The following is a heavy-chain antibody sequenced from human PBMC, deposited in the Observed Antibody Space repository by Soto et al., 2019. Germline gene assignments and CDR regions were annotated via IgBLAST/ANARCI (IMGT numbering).Heavy chain of an antibody. CDR2: INHSGST. Sequence: SETLSLTCAFYCGSFSGYYWSWIRQPPGKGLEWIGEINHSGSTNYNPSLKSRVTISVDTSKNQFSLKLSSVTAADTAVYYCASGPRLRSLEWLQHRPNGLTFDYWGQGTLVTVSS. CDR1: CGSFSGYY. J-gene: IGHJ4*02. V-gene: IGHV4-34*01. CDR3: ASGPRLRSLEWLQHRPNGLTFDY. D-gene: IGHD3-3*01.